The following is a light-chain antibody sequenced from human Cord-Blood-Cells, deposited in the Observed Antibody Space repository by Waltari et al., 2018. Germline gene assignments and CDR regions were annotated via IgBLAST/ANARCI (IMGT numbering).Light chain of an antibody. CDR1: RPHIGRNT. Sequence: VLTQPPSASGTPGPRVTIACSCRRPHIGRNTVNWYQQLPGTAPKLLIYSNNQRPSGVPDRFSGSKSGTSASLAISWLRSEDEADYYCAAWDDSLNGWVFGGGTKLTVL. CDR3: AAWDDSLNGWV. CDR2: SNN. J-gene: IGLJ3*02. V-gene: IGLV1-44*01.